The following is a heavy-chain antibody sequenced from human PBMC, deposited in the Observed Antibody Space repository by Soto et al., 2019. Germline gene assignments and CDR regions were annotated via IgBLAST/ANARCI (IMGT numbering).Heavy chain of an antibody. D-gene: IGHD3-3*01. J-gene: IGHJ6*02. CDR3: ARGGRVIFGVVRYYGMDV. CDR1: GGSISSSNW. V-gene: IGHV4-4*02. Sequence: SETLSLTCAVSGGSISSSNWWSWVRQPPGKGLEWIGEIYHSGSTNYNPSLKSRVTISVDKSKNQFSLKLSSVTAADTAVYYCARGGRVIFGVVRYYGMDVWGQGTTVTVSS. CDR2: IYHSGST.